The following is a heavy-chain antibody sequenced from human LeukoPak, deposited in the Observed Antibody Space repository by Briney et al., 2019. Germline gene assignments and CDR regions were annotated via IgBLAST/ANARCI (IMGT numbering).Heavy chain of an antibody. D-gene: IGHD3-3*01. CDR3: ASGFWSGYYTGAY. J-gene: IGHJ4*02. CDR2: INPNSGGT. CDR1: GYTFTGYY. Sequence: ASVKVSCKASGYTFTGYYMHWVRQAPEQGLEWMGWINPNSGGTNYAQKFQGRVTMTRDTSISTAYMELSRLRSDDTAVYYCASGFWSGYYTGAYWGQGTLVTVSS. V-gene: IGHV1-2*02.